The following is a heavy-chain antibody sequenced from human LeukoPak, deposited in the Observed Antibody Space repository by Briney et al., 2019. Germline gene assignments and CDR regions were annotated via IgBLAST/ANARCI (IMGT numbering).Heavy chain of an antibody. CDR1: GFTFSSYA. V-gene: IGHV3-23*01. J-gene: IGHJ4*02. CDR3: AKEWHYDSSGYDYFDY. Sequence: PGASLRLSCAASGFTFSSYAMSWVRQAPGKGLEWASAISGSGGSTYYADSVKGRFTISRDNSKNTLYLQMNSLRAEDTAVYYCAKEWHYDSSGYDYFDYWGQGTLVTVSS. CDR2: ISGSGGST. D-gene: IGHD3-22*01.